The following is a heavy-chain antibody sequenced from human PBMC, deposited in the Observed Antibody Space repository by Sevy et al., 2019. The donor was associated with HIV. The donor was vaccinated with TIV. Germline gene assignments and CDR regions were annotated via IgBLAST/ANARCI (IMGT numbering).Heavy chain of an antibody. CDR2: INGRGGSA. V-gene: IGHV3-23*01. D-gene: IGHD2-15*01. J-gene: IGHJ4*02. Sequence: GGSLRLSCAASGFTFSSFAMSWVRHIPGKGLEWVSTINGRGGSAYYADSVKGRFTLSRDNSNNTVFLQMNRLRDEDTAVYYCARPTPRIAPSSADFFHYWGQATLVTVSS. CDR1: GFTFSSFA. CDR3: ARPTPRIAPSSADFFHY.